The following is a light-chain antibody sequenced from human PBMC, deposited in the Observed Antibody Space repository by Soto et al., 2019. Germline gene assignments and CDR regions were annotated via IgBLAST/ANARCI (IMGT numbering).Light chain of an antibody. CDR3: TSFAPGRIYV. J-gene: IGLJ1*01. V-gene: IGLV2-14*03. Sequence: QSALTQPASVSGSPGQPITISCSGTRSDIGAYDYFSWYQQHPGRAPKLIIYEVSHRFSGLSYRFSGSKSGNTASLTISGLQAEDEGDYYCTSFAPGRIYVFGSGTKGTVL. CDR1: RSDIGAYDY. CDR2: EVS.